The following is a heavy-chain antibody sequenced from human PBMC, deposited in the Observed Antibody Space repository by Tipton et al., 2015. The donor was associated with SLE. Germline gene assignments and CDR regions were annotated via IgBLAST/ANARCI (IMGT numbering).Heavy chain of an antibody. CDR1: GGSFSGYY. V-gene: IGHV4-34*01. J-gene: IGHJ4*02. D-gene: IGHD2-21*01. CDR2: INHRGSA. CDR3: ARRRFQSASDS. Sequence: TLSLTCAVYGGSFSGYYWSWVRQPPGKGLAWIGEINHRGSANYNRSLSLRSPVTISLDTSKNQFSLRLSSVTAADTAVYYCARRRFQSASDSWGQGTVVSVSS.